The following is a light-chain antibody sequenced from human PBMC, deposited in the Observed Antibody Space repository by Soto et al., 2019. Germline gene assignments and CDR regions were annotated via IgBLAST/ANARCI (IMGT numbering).Light chain of an antibody. Sequence: DIKMTQSPSTLSASVGDRVTITCRASQSISSWLAWYQQKPGKAPKLLIYKASGLESGVPSRFSGSGSGTEFTLTISSLQPDDSATYYCQQYNIFTWTFGQGTKVEIK. V-gene: IGKV1-5*03. CDR1: QSISSW. CDR2: KAS. CDR3: QQYNIFTWT. J-gene: IGKJ1*01.